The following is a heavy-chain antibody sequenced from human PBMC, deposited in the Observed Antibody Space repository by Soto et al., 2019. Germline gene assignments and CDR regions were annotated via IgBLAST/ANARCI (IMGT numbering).Heavy chain of an antibody. CDR2: ISGSGRGAATFYP. CDR3: AQDSLYHGSPPSPGD. Sequence: QPGGSLRLSCAASGFTFTNFAMSWVRQAPGRGLEWVSTISGSGRGAATFYPYYAESVKGRFTISRDNSKNTVSLQMNSLRAEDTALYYCAQDSLYHGSPPSPGDWCQGTLVTVSS. J-gene: IGHJ4*02. D-gene: IGHD2-2*01. V-gene: IGHV3-23*01. CDR1: GFTFTNFA.